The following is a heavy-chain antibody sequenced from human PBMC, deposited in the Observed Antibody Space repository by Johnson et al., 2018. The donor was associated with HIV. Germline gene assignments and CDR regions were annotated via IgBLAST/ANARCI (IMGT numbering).Heavy chain of an antibody. CDR3: AKDWSRTVGATLGPGAFDI. CDR1: GFTFSSYA. CDR2: ISFDGGDK. Sequence: QVQLVESGGGVVQPGRSLRLSCAASGFTFSSYAMHWVRQAPGKGLEWVAVISFDGGDKYYADSVKGRFTISRDNSKSTFFLQMNSLRAEETAVNYCAKDWSRTVGATLGPGAFDIWGQGTMVTVSS. D-gene: IGHD1-26*01. J-gene: IGHJ3*02. V-gene: IGHV3-30*04.